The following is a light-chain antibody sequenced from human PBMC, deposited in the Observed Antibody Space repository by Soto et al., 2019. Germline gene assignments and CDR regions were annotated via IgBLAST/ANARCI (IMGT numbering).Light chain of an antibody. J-gene: IGKJ1*01. Sequence: ESVLTQSPGTLSVSPGERATLSCRASETISSDKLAWYQQKPGQPPSLLIYGTFSRATGIPDRFSGSGSGTDFTLTISRLEPEDSAIDYCQQYGSWTFGQGTKVEI. CDR1: ETISSDK. CDR2: GTF. CDR3: QQYGSWT. V-gene: IGKV3-20*01.